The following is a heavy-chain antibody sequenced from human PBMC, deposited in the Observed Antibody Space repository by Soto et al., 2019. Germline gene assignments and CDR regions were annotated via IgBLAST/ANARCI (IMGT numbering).Heavy chain of an antibody. D-gene: IGHD3-3*01. CDR1: GYTXTSYG. V-gene: IGHV1-58*02. CDR3: ASGRRSDYYYGMDV. J-gene: IGHJ6*02. CDR2: IVVGSGNT. Sequence: SVKVSCKASGYTXTSYGISWVRQARGQRQKWIGWIVVGSGNTNYAQKFQERVTITRDKSISTAYLQWSSLKASDTAMYYCASGRRSDYYYGMDVWGQGTTVTVSS.